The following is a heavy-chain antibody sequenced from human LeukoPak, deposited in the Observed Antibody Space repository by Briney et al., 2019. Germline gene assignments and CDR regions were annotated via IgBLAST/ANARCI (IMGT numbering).Heavy chain of an antibody. D-gene: IGHD6-19*01. V-gene: IGHV3-30*02. CDR1: GFTFSSYG. Sequence: PGGSLRLSCAASGFTFSSYGMYWVRHAPSQGLEWVASILYDGSNKFYLDSVKGRFTISRDNSRNTLYLQMNSLRAEDTAVYYCARLTGWDNYYSYMDVWGKGTTVTVSS. J-gene: IGHJ6*03. CDR2: ILYDGSNK. CDR3: ARLTGWDNYYSYMDV.